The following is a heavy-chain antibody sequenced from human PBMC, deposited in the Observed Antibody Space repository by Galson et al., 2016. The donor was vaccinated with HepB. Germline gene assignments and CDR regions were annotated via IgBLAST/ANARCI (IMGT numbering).Heavy chain of an antibody. CDR2: IDPKDSYT. D-gene: IGHD3-16*01. V-gene: IGHV5-10-1*01. CDR1: GYSFTTYW. CDR3: ARPSPGGVQFFDS. Sequence: QSGAEVKKPGESLRISCDVSGYSFTTYWIGWVRQMPGKGLEWMGRIDPKDSYTNYSPSFQGHVTISVDKSISAAYLQWSSLKASDTAMYYCARPSPGGVQFFDSWGQGTLVTVSS. J-gene: IGHJ4*02.